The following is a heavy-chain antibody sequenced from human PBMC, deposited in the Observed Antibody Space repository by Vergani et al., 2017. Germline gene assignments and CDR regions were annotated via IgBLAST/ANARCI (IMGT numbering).Heavy chain of an antibody. Sequence: EVQLVESGGGLVQPGRSLRLSCAASGFTFDDYAMHWVRQAPGKGLEWVSVISWNSGNIGYADSVKGRFTISRDNAKNSLYLQMNSLRAEDTALYYCAKGLEIATTELDYWGQGTLVTVSS. CDR1: GFTFDDYA. CDR3: AKGLEIATTELDY. J-gene: IGHJ4*02. CDR2: ISWNSGNI. V-gene: IGHV3-9*01. D-gene: IGHD5-24*01.